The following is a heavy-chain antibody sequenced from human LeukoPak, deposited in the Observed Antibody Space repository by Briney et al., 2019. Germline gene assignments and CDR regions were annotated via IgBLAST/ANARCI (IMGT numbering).Heavy chain of an antibody. Sequence: PSETLSLTCTVSGGSISSYYWSWIRQPPGKGLEWIGYIYYSGSTNYNPSLKSRVTISVDTSKNQFSLKLSSVTAADTAVYYCARADYYDSPYYYYYYMDVWGKGTTVTISS. CDR3: ARADYYDSPYYYYYYMDV. D-gene: IGHD3-22*01. CDR1: GGSISSYY. CDR2: IYYSGST. V-gene: IGHV4-59*01. J-gene: IGHJ6*03.